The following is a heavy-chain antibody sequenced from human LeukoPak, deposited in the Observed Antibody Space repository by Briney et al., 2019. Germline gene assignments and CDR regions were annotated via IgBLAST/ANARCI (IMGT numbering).Heavy chain of an antibody. CDR3: ARGIYDFWSGYNY. J-gene: IGHJ4*02. Sequence: PGGSLRLSCAASGFTFSSYAMSWVRQAPGKGLEWVSAISGSGGSTYYADSVKGRFTISRDNSKNTLYLQMNSLRAEDTAVYYCARGIYDFWSGYNYWGQGTLVTVSS. D-gene: IGHD3-3*01. CDR1: GFTFSSYA. V-gene: IGHV3-23*01. CDR2: ISGSGGST.